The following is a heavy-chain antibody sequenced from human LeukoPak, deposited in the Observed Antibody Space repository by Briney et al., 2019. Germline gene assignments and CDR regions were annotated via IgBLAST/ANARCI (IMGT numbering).Heavy chain of an antibody. V-gene: IGHV4-59*01. CDR3: ARGDVFDI. Sequence: SETLSLTCTVSGGSISGYYWSWIRQPPGKGLEWIGYIYYSGSTNYNPSLESRVTISIDTSKNQFSLKLTSVTAADTAVYYCARGDVFDIWGQGTLVTVSS. CDR1: GGSISGYY. CDR2: IYYSGST. J-gene: IGHJ3*02.